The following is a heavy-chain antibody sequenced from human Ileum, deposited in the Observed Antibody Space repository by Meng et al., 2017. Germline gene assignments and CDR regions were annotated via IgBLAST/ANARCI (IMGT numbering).Heavy chain of an antibody. V-gene: IGHV3-74*01. CDR3: ARDPGYGDPRDY. D-gene: IGHD4-17*01. CDR1: GFTLSSYW. Sequence: EWQTVEARVGLVQPGGALRPACAASGFTLSSYWMHWVRQAPGKGLVWVSRINSAESDTGYADSVKGRFTISRDNSKNTVHLQMNSLRTEDTAVYYCARDPGYGDPRDYWGQGTLVTVSS. CDR2: INSAESDT. J-gene: IGHJ4*02.